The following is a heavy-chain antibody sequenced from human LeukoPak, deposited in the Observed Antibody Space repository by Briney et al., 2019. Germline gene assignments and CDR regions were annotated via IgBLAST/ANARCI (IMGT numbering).Heavy chain of an antibody. V-gene: IGHV4-34*01. Sequence: PSETLSLTCTVSGGSISSYYWSWIRQPPGKGLEWIGEINHSGSTNYNPSLKSRVTISVDTSKNQFSLKLSSVTAADTAVYYCARGIGYGPRFDYWGQGTLVTVSS. CDR2: INHSGST. CDR3: ARGIGYGPRFDY. D-gene: IGHD5-18*01. CDR1: GGSISSYY. J-gene: IGHJ4*02.